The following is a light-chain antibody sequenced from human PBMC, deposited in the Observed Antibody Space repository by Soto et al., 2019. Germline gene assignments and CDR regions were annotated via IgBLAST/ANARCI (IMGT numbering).Light chain of an antibody. J-gene: IGKJ2*01. CDR2: GAS. CDR1: QSVSSTY. V-gene: IGKV3-20*01. Sequence: EILLTQSPGTLSLSPGERATLSCRASQSVSSTYLAWYQQKPGQSPRLLIYGASSRATGIPDRFSGSGSGTDFTLTISRLEPEDFAVYYCQHYGNSPNPFGQGTKVDSK. CDR3: QHYGNSPNP.